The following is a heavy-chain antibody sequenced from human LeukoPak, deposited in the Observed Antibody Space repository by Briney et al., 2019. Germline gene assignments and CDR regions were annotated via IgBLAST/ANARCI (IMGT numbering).Heavy chain of an antibody. V-gene: IGHV4-59*01. J-gene: IGHJ4*02. CDR3: ARSPSGREWDPLHFDY. CDR1: GGSISRYY. D-gene: IGHD1-26*01. CDR2: IYYNGSN. Sequence: SETLSLTCTVSGGSISRYYWNWIRQPPGKGLEWIGYIYYNGSNNYNPSLKTRVTISVHTSRSLFSLRLSSVTAADAAVYYCARSPSGREWDPLHFDYWGQGTPVTVS.